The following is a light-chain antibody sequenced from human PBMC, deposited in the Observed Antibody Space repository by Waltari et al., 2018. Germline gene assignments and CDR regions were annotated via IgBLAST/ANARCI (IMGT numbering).Light chain of an antibody. Sequence: SSDLTQPPSVSVSPGQTATITCSGDKLADKYASWYQLKSGQSPVLVIYEDRRRPSGVPGRFSGSNSGNTATLTSTGTQATDEADYYCQTWGSSTSYVFGSGTKVTVL. V-gene: IGLV3-1*01. J-gene: IGLJ1*01. CDR3: QTWGSSTSYV. CDR2: EDR. CDR1: KLADKY.